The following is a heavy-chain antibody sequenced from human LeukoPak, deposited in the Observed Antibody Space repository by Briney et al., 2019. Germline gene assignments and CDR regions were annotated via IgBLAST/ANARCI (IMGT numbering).Heavy chain of an antibody. CDR2: IYSGGST. J-gene: IGHJ4*02. D-gene: IGHD3-22*01. Sequence: GGSLRLSCAASGFTVSSNYMSWVRQAPGKGLEWVSVIYSGGSTHYADSVKGRFTISRDNSKNTLYLQMNSLRAEDTAVYYCARYYYDSSGYWYYFDYWGQGTLVTVSS. V-gene: IGHV3-53*01. CDR1: GFTVSSNY. CDR3: ARYYYDSSGYWYYFDY.